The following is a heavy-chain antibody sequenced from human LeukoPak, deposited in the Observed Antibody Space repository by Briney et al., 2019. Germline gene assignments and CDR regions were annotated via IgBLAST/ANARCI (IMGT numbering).Heavy chain of an antibody. V-gene: IGHV4-34*01. CDR2: INHSGST. Sequence: PSETLTLSCAVYGGTFSGYCWSWIRQPPGKGLEWIGEINHSGSTNYNPSLKSRVTISVDTSKNQFSLKLSSVTAADTAVYYCGRGVNDAFAFWGQGTLVTVSS. J-gene: IGHJ3*01. CDR3: GRGVNDAFAF. CDR1: GGTFSGYC.